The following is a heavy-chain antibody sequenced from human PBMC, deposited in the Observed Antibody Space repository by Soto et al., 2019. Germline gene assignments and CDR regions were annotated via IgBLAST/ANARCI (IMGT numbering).Heavy chain of an antibody. CDR3: ARALGGPAGTYLDY. CDR1: GFTFSNYD. V-gene: IGHV3-13*01. D-gene: IGHD7-27*01. CDR2: IGIAGDT. Sequence: TGGSLRLSCAASGFTFSNYDMHRVRQARGRGLEWVSVIGIAGDTYYPDSVKGRFTISRENAANSVYLQMNSLRVGDTAVYYCARALGGPAGTYLDYWGRGILVTVSS. J-gene: IGHJ4*02.